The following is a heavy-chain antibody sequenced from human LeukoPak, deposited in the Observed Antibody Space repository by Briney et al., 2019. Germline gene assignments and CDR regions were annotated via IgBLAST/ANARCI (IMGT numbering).Heavy chain of an antibody. J-gene: IGHJ4*02. Sequence: SVKVSCKASGGTFSSYAISWVRQAPGQGLEWMGGIIPIFGTANYAQKFQGRVTITADESTSTAYMELSSLRSEDTAVYYCERDRISGWYSDYWGQGTLVTVSS. CDR2: IIPIFGTA. D-gene: IGHD6-19*01. CDR1: GGTFSSYA. CDR3: ERDRISGWYSDY. V-gene: IGHV1-69*13.